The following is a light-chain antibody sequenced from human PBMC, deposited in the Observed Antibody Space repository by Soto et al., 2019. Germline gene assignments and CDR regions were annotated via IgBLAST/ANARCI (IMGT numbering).Light chain of an antibody. CDR2: GVT. J-gene: IGLJ2*01. Sequence: QSALTQPRSVSGSPGQSVTISCSGTSSDVGGYNYVSWYQQHPGKAPKLIIYGVTQRPSGVPDRFSGSKSANTASLTISGLQAEDEADYYCCSYAGSYIPVIFGGGNKLTVL. CDR1: SSDVGGYNY. V-gene: IGLV2-11*01. CDR3: CSYAGSYIPVI.